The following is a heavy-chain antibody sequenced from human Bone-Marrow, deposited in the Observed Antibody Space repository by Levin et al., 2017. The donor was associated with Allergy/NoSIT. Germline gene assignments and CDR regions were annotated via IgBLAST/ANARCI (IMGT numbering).Heavy chain of an antibody. CDR1: GYIFVNYG. CDR3: ARDGSGFDP. CDR2: TSGNNGNT. J-gene: IGHJ5*02. D-gene: IGHD6-25*01. V-gene: IGHV1-18*01. Sequence: ASVKVSCKTSGYIFVNYGINWVRQAPGQGLEWLGWTSGNNGNTNYAPNLQGRVTLTTDTSTRTAYMELTSLTSNDTAVYYCARDGSGFDPWGQGTLVTVSS.